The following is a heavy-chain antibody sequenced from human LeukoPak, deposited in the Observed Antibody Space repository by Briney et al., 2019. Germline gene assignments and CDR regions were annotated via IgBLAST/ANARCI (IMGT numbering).Heavy chain of an antibody. J-gene: IGHJ5*02. CDR3: ARGGEDYGSGSYGNWFDP. V-gene: IGHV4-31*03. D-gene: IGHD3-10*01. Sequence: PSETLSLTCTVSGGSISSGGYYWSWIRQHPGKGLEWIGYIYYSGSTYYNPSLKSRVTISVDTSKNQFSLKLSSVTAADTAVYYCARGGEDYGSGSYGNWFDPWGQGTLVTVSS. CDR2: IYYSGST. CDR1: GGSISSGGYY.